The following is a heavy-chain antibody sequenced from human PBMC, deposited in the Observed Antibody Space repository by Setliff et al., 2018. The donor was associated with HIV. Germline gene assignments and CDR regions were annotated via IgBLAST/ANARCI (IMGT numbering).Heavy chain of an antibody. J-gene: IGHJ6*03. CDR3: ARDRRGYYYGSGSCYMDV. CDR2: IYTSGIT. Sequence: PSETLSLTCTGSGDSISSYYWSWIRQPPGKGLEWIGYIYTSGITDYNPSLKSRVTISGDTSKNQFSLKLSSVTAADTAVYYCARDRRGYYYGSGSCYMDVWGTGTTVTVSS. CDR1: GDSISSYY. D-gene: IGHD3-10*01. V-gene: IGHV4-4*08.